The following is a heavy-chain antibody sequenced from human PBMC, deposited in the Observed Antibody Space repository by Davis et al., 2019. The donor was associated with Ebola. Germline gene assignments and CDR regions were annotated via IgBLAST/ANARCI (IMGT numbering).Heavy chain of an antibody. D-gene: IGHD6-6*01. CDR2: IKQDVSEK. Sequence: GESLKISCAASGFTFSSYWMSWVRQAPGKGLEWVANIKQDVSEKYYVDSVKGRFTISRDNAKNSLYLQMNSLRAEDTAVYYCARMIDSSTSPRTYYYYGMDVWGQGTTVTVSS. V-gene: IGHV3-7*03. J-gene: IGHJ6*02. CDR3: ARMIDSSTSPRTYYYYGMDV. CDR1: GFTFSSYW.